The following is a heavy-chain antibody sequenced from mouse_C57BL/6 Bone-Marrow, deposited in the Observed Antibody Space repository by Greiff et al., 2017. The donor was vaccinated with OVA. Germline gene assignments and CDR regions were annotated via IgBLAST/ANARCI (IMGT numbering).Heavy chain of an antibody. CDR1: GFTFSSYT. Sequence: EVQGVESGGGLVKPGGSLKLSCAASGFTFSSYTMSWVRQTPEKRLEWVATISGGGGNTYYPDSVKGRFTISRDNAKNTLYLQMSSLRSEDTALYYCARHHYGYDLDYWGQGTTLTVSS. D-gene: IGHD2-2*01. V-gene: IGHV5-9*01. CDR3: ARHHYGYDLDY. J-gene: IGHJ2*01. CDR2: ISGGGGNT.